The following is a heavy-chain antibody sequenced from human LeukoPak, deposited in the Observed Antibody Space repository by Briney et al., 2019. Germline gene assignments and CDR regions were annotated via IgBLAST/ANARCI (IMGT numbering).Heavy chain of an antibody. CDR1: GFTFSSYG. V-gene: IGHV3-33*06. CDR2: IWYDGSNK. D-gene: IGHD3-22*01. J-gene: IGHJ4*02. CDR3: AKDRHSSGYYYGLFDY. Sequence: GGSLRLSCAASGFTFSSYGMHWVRQAPGKRLEWVAVIWYDGSNKYYADSVKGRFTISRDNSKNTLYLQMNSLRAEDTAVYYCAKDRHSSGYYYGLFDYWGQGTLVTVSS.